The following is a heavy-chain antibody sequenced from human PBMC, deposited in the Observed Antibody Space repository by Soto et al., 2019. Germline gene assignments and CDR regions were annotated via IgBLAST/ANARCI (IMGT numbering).Heavy chain of an antibody. CDR1: GGSISSYY. CDR2: IYYSGNT. CDR3: ARANYGRNSGVFDI. D-gene: IGHD4-17*01. Sequence: SETLSLTCTVSGGSISSYYWSWIRQPPGKGLEWIGYIYYSGNTNYNPSLKSRVTISVDTYKNQFSLKLSSVTAADTAVYYCARANYGRNSGVFDIWGQGTMVT. V-gene: IGHV4-59*01. J-gene: IGHJ3*02.